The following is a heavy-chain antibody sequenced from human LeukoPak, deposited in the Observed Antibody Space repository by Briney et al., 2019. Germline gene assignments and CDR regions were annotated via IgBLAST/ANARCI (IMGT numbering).Heavy chain of an antibody. CDR2: IYPGDSDT. J-gene: IGHJ4*02. V-gene: IGHV5-51*01. CDR3: ARPHRGTTNQFDY. Sequence: GESLRISCKGSGYSFTSYWIGWVRQMPGKGLKWMGIIYPGDSDTRYSPSFQGQVTISADKSISTAYLQWSSLKASDTAMYYCARPHRGTTNQFDYWGQGTLVTVSS. D-gene: IGHD3-16*01. CDR1: GYSFTSYW.